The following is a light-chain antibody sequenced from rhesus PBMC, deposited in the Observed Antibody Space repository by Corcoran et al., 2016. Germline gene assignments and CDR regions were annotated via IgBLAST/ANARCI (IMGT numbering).Light chain of an antibody. CDR2: YAS. V-gene: IGKV1-19*01. CDR1: QGISSW. CDR3: QQYDDLPWT. Sequence: DIQMTQSPSSLSASVGDKVTITRHASQGISSWLAWYQQTPGNAPKPLIYYASRLQSGVPSRFSGSGSGTDYTLTISSLQPEDFATYYCQQYDDLPWTFGQGTKVEIK. J-gene: IGKJ1*01.